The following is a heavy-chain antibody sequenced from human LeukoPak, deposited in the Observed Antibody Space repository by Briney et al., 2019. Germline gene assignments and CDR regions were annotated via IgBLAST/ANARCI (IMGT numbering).Heavy chain of an antibody. D-gene: IGHD7-27*01. CDR2: INHSGGA. CDR1: GGSFSSYS. V-gene: IGHV4-34*01. Sequence: PSETLSLTCTVSGGSFSSYSWSWIRQPSGRGLEWIGEINHSGGANYSPSLQSRVTISIDTSKNQLSLILNTITTADTSVFYCWGIDPGLGWAFDFWGQGTQVTVSS. J-gene: IGHJ4*02. CDR3: WGIDPGLGWAFDF.